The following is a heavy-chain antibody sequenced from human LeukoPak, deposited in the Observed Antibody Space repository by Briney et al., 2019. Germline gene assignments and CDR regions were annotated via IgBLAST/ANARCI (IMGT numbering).Heavy chain of an antibody. CDR3: ARDRGLGEAYYFDY. D-gene: IGHD3-16*01. CDR1: GFTFSSYG. J-gene: IGHJ4*02. Sequence: PGRSLRLSCAASGFTFSSYGMHWVRQAPGKGLEWVAVIWYDGSNKYYADSVKGRFTISRDNSKNTLYLQMNSLRAEDTAVYYCARDRGLGEAYYFDYWGQGTLVTVSS. CDR2: IWYDGSNK. V-gene: IGHV3-33*01.